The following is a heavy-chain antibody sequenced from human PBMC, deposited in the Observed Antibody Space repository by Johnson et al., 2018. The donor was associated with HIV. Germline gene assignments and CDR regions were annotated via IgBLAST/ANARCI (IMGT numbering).Heavy chain of an antibody. CDR2: IWYDGSNK. D-gene: IGHD2-21*02. V-gene: IGHV3-33*01. CDR1: GFTFSSYG. CDR3: ARSLCGGDCFSDAFDI. J-gene: IGHJ3*02. Sequence: QVQLVESGGGVVQPGRSLRLSCAASGFTFSSYGMHWVRQAPGKGLEWVAVIWYDGSNKYYADSVKGRFTISRDNSKSTLFLLMNSLRAEDTAVYYCARSLCGGDCFSDAFDIWGQGTMVTVS.